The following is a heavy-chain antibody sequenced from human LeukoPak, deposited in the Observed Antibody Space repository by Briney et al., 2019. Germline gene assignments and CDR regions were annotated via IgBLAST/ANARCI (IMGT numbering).Heavy chain of an antibody. V-gene: IGHV3-23*01. D-gene: IGHD2-2*01. J-gene: IGHJ4*02. CDR3: AKDAVGYCSSTSCYDSYTSYFDY. CDR1: GFTFSSYA. CDR2: ISGSGGST. Sequence: GGSLRLSCAASGFTFSSYAMSWVRQAPGKGLEWVSAISGSGGSTYYADSVKGRFTISRDNSKNMLYLQMNSLRAEDTAVYYCAKDAVGYCSSTSCYDSYTSYFDYWGQGTLVTVSS.